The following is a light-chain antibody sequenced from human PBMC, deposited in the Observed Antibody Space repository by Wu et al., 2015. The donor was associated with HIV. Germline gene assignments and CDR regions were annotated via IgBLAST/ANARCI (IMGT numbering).Light chain of an antibody. J-gene: IGKJ1*01. CDR1: QDIYRW. CDR3: QQSYSTPWT. Sequence: DIPMIQSPSTLSASVGDRVTITCRATQDIYRWLARYQQKPGKAPKLLIYGAGTLEGGVPSRFSGSGSGTEFSLTISSLQPEDFATYYCQQSYSTPWTFGQGTKVEIK. CDR2: GAG. V-gene: IGKV1-5*01.